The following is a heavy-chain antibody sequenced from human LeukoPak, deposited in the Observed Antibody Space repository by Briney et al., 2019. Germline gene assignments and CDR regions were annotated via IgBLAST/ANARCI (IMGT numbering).Heavy chain of an antibody. V-gene: IGHV3-48*01. CDR1: GFTFSSYS. CDR3: ARELGSAAFDY. CDR2: ISSTSNTM. J-gene: IGHJ4*02. D-gene: IGHD3-16*01. Sequence: GESLRLSCAASGFTFSSYSMNWVRQAPGKGLEWVSYISSTSNTMYYADSVKGRLTISRDNAKNSLYLQMNSLRPEDTAVYYCARELGSAAFDYWGQGTLVTVSS.